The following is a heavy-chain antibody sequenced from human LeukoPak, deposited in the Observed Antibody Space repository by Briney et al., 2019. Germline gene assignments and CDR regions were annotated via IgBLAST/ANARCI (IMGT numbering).Heavy chain of an antibody. CDR1: GFTFSSYS. D-gene: IGHD3-16*01. Sequence: GGSLRLSCAASGFTFSSYSMNWVRQAPGKGLEWVSYISSSSSTIYYADSVKGRFTISRDNAKNSLYLQMNSLRAEDTAVYYCARRAGAYTHPYDYWGQGTLVTVSS. J-gene: IGHJ4*02. V-gene: IGHV3-48*01. CDR2: ISSSSSTI. CDR3: ARRAGAYTHPYDY.